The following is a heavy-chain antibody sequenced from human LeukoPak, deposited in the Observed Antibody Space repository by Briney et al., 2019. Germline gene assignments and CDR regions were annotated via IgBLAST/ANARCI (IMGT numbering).Heavy chain of an antibody. D-gene: IGHD2-2*02. CDR2: INSHGSST. CDR3: ATCSSTSCYIGYFDY. Sequence: PGRSLRLSCAASGFTFSSYWIHWVRQAPGKGLVWVSRINSHGSSTSYADSVKGRFTISRDNAKNTLYLQMNSLRVEDTAVYYCATCSSTSCYIGYFDYWGQGTLVTVSS. J-gene: IGHJ4*02. V-gene: IGHV3-74*01. CDR1: GFTFSSYW.